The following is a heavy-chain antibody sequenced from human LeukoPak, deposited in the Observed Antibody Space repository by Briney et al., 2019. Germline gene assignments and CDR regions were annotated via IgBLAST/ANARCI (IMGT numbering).Heavy chain of an antibody. Sequence: GGSLRLSCAVSGFTVAANYMTWVRQAPGKGLEWVSVFYSGGSAYYADSVKGRFTISRDLSKNTLFLQMNSLRAEDTAVYYCATPGGSGDYPYPTYFNYWGQRTLITVSS. D-gene: IGHD3-10*01. J-gene: IGHJ4*02. CDR2: FYSGGSA. V-gene: IGHV3-53*01. CDR3: ATPGGSGDYPYPTYFNY. CDR1: GFTVAANY.